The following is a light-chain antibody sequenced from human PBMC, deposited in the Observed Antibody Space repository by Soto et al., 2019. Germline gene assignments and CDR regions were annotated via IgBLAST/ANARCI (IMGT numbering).Light chain of an antibody. CDR1: QSVGSN. CDR2: GAF. CDR3: QQYDKWPYI. V-gene: IGKV3-15*01. Sequence: EIVLTQSPATLSVSPGERATPSCRTSQSVGSNLAWYQQKPGQAPMLLIYGAFIRAPGFPVTFRGTGSGSEFTLTISSLQSEDGALYYCQQYDKWPYIFRQETNLEIK. J-gene: IGKJ2*01.